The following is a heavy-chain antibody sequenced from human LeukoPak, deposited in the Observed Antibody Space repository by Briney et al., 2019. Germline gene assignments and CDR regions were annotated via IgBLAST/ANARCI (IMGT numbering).Heavy chain of an antibody. Sequence: GGSLRLSCAASGFTFSSYGMHWDRQAPGKGLEWVAVIWYDGSNKYYADSVKGRFTISRDNCKNTLYLQMNSLRAEDTAVYYCARDMSPETGDYYYYYGMDVWGQGTTVTVSS. V-gene: IGHV3-33*01. CDR3: ARDMSPETGDYYYYYGMDV. J-gene: IGHJ6*02. CDR2: IWYDGSNK. CDR1: GFTFSSYG. D-gene: IGHD1-14*01.